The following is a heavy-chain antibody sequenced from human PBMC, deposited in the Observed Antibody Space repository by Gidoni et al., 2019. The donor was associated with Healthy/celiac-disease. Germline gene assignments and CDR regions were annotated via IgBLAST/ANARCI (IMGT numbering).Heavy chain of an antibody. J-gene: IGHJ4*02. V-gene: IGHV3-30*18. CDR1: GFTFSSYG. CDR2: ISYDGSNK. CDR3: AKDLGSYGYYLDY. D-gene: IGHD5-18*01. Sequence: QVQLVESGGGVVQPGRSLRLSCAASGFTFSSYGMHWVRQAPGKGLEWVAVISYDGSNKYYADSVKGRFTISRDNSKNTLYLQMNSLRAEDTAVYYCAKDLGSYGYYLDYWGQGTLVTVSS.